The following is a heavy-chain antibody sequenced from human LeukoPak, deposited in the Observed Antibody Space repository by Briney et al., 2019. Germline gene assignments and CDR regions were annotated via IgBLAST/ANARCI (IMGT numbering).Heavy chain of an antibody. Sequence: GASVKVSCKASGYTFTGYYMHWVRQAPGQGLEWMGWINPNTGVTNYAQNFRGRVTMTRDTSMTTAYMELTRLTSDDTAVYYCARDSHYYGSGTLGYWGQGTLVTVSS. CDR3: ARDSHYYGSGTLGY. CDR1: GYTFTGYY. J-gene: IGHJ4*02. V-gene: IGHV1-2*02. CDR2: INPNTGVT. D-gene: IGHD3-10*01.